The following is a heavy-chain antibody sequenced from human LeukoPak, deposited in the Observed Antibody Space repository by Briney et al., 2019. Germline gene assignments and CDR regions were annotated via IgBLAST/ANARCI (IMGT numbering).Heavy chain of an antibody. V-gene: IGHV4-59*01. D-gene: IGHD3-22*01. CDR1: GGSISSYY. Sequence: SETLSLTCTVSGGSISSYYWSWIRQPPGKGPEWIGYIYYSGSTNYNPSLKSRVTISVDTSKNQFSLKLSSVTAADTAVYYCARDYYDSSGYYYVSPWGQGTLVTVSS. CDR3: ARDYYDSSGYYYVSP. CDR2: IYYSGST. J-gene: IGHJ5*02.